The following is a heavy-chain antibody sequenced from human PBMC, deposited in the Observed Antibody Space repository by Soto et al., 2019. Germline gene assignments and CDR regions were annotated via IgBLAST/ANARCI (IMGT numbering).Heavy chain of an antibody. D-gene: IGHD3-9*01. CDR3: AHRWDILTALRYAFGI. CDR2: IYWDDEK. J-gene: IGHJ3*02. Sequence: QITLKESGPTLVNPTQTLTLTCTFSGFSLSTSGVGVGWIRQPPGKALEWLALIYWDDEKRYSPSLKSRLTIPKDTSKNQVVLTMNNMDPVDTATYYCAHRWDILTALRYAFGIWGQGTMVTLSS. V-gene: IGHV2-5*02. CDR1: GFSLSTSGVG.